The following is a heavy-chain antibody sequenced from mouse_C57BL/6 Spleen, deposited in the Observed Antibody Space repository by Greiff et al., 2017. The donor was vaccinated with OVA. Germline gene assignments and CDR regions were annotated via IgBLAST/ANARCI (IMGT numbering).Heavy chain of an antibody. J-gene: IGHJ1*03. CDR1: GYTFTSYW. CDR2: IDPSDSYT. Sequence: QVQLQQPGAELVMPGASVKLSCKASGYTFTSYWMHWVKQRPGQGLEWIGEIDPSDSYTNYNQKFKGKSTLTVDKSSSTAYMQLSSLTSEDSAVYYCARWGEDWYFDVWGTGTTVTVSS. V-gene: IGHV1-69*01. CDR3: ARWGEDWYFDV.